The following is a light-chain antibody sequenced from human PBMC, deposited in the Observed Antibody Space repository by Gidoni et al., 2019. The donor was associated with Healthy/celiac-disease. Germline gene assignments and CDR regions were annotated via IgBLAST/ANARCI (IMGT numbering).Light chain of an antibody. CDR1: QSVSSSY. V-gene: IGKV3-20*01. CDR2: GAS. CDR3: QQYGSSPGLT. J-gene: IGKJ3*01. Sequence: ELVLTQSPGTLSLSPGERATLSCRASQSVSSSYLAWYQQKPGQAPRLLIYGASSRATGIPDRFSGSGSGTDFTLTISRLEPEDFAVYYCQQYGSSPGLTFGPGTKVDIK.